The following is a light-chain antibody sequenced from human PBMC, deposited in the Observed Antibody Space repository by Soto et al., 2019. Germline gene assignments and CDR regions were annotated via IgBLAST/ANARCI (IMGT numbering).Light chain of an antibody. V-gene: IGKV1-5*03. Sequence: DIQMTQSPSTQSASVGDRVTITCRASQSISSWLAWYQQKPGKVPKLLIYKAYSLESGVPSRFSGSGSGTESTLTISSLQPDDFATYYCQQYNSNPLTFGGGTKVEIK. CDR2: KAY. CDR3: QQYNSNPLT. J-gene: IGKJ4*01. CDR1: QSISSW.